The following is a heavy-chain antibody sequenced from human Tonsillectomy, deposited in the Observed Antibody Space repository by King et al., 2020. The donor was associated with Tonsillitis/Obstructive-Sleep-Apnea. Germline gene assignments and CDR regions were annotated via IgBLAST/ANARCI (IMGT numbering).Heavy chain of an antibody. J-gene: IGHJ6*03. Sequence: QLVQSGSELKKPGASVKVYCKASGYTFTDYPMNWVRQAPGQGLEWRGWINTNTGNQTYAQGFTGRFVFSLDTSVSTAYLQISSLKAEDTAVYYCARDEEIPAASYYYYYMDVWGKGPTVTVSS. D-gene: IGHD2-2*01. CDR2: INTNTGNQ. CDR3: ARDEEIPAASYYYYYMDV. V-gene: IGHV7-4-1*02. CDR1: GYTFTDYP.